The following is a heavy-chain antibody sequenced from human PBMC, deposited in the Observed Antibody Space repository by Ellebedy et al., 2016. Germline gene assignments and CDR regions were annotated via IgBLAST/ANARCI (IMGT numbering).Heavy chain of an antibody. Sequence: DSVKGRFTISRDNGKNSLYLQMNSLRAEDTAVYYCAKASNIGVAPAVIYTPYYYYMDVWGKGTTVTVSS. CDR3: AKASNIGVAPAVIYTPYYYYMDV. J-gene: IGHJ6*03. V-gene: IGHV3-9*01. D-gene: IGHD2-2*01.